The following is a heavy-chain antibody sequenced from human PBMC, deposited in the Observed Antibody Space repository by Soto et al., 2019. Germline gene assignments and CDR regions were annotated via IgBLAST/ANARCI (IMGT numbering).Heavy chain of an antibody. Sequence: GESLKISCKGSGYIFTSYWIAWVRQMPGKGLEWMGIIYPGDSDTRYSPSFQGQVTISVDKSISTADLQGSSLKASDTAMYYCARRGYCSGGSCHSAAFDIWGQGAMVTVSS. CDR2: IYPGDSDT. CDR1: GYIFTSYW. D-gene: IGHD2-15*01. CDR3: ARRGYCSGGSCHSAAFDI. J-gene: IGHJ3*02. V-gene: IGHV5-51*01.